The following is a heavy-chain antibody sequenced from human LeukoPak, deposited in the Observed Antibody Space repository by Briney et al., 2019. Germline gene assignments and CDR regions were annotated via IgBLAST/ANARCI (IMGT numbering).Heavy chain of an antibody. D-gene: IGHD3-9*01. J-gene: IGHJ4*02. V-gene: IGHV5-51*01. CDR3: ARQTYDILTGPSEALLYYFDY. Sequence: GESLKISCKGSGYSFTSYWIGWVRQMPGKGLEWMGIIYPGDSDTRYSPSFQGQVTISADKSISTAYLQWSSLKASDTAMYYCARQTYDILTGPSEALLYYFDYWGQGTLVTVSS. CDR1: GYSFTSYW. CDR2: IYPGDSDT.